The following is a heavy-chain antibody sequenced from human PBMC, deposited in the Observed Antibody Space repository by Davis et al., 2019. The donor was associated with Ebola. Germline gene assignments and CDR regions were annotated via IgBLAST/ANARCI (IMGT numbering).Heavy chain of an antibody. D-gene: IGHD3-3*01. Sequence: PGGSLRLSCAASGFTFSDYYMSWIRQAPGKGLEWVSYISSSGSTIYYADSVKGRFTISRDNAKNSLYLQMNSLRAEDTAVYYCARAMRSGYYDYYYYGMDVWGKGTTVTVSS. V-gene: IGHV3-11*01. CDR2: ISSSGSTI. J-gene: IGHJ6*04. CDR1: GFTFSDYY. CDR3: ARAMRSGYYDYYYYGMDV.